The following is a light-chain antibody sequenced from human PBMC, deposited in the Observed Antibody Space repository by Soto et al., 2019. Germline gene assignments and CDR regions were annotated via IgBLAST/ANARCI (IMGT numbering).Light chain of an antibody. CDR3: AAWDDSLSGVV. CDR2: GNN. CDR1: SSNIGSNY. J-gene: IGLJ2*01. Sequence: QSVLTQPPSASGTPGQRVTISCSGSSSNIGSNYVSWYQQLPGTAPKLLIYGNNQRPSGVPDRFSGSKSGTSASLAISGLRSEDEADYYCAAWDDSLSGVVFGGGTKLTVL. V-gene: IGLV1-47*01.